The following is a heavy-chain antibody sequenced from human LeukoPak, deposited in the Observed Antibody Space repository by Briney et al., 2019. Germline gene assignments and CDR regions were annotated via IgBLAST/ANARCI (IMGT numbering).Heavy chain of an antibody. CDR3: ARLTGSGEVFDS. Sequence: SQTLSLTCTLSGGSIINGDYYWSWIRQPPGKGLEWIGYIYDDGSTYYNPSLKSRVTISIDTSKNQFSLNLRSVTAAGTAVYYCARLTGSGEVFDSWGQGTLVTVSS. CDR2: IYDDGST. CDR1: GGSIINGDYY. J-gene: IGHJ4*02. D-gene: IGHD1-14*01. V-gene: IGHV4-30-4*01.